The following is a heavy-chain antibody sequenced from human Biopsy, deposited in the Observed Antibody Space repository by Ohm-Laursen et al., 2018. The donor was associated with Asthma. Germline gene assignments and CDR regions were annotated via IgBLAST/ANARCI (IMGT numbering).Heavy chain of an antibody. CDR1: GYNFISFA. CDR2: INAGNGNT. Sequence: ASVKVSCKASGYNFISFAIHWVRQAPGQRLEWMGWINAGNGNTEYSQKFQGRVSITRDTSASIAYMELTSLRSEDTAAYYCARTYYDFLTGQVKDAFGIWGQGTMVTVSS. CDR3: ARTYYDFLTGQVKDAFGI. J-gene: IGHJ3*02. D-gene: IGHD3-9*01. V-gene: IGHV1-3*01.